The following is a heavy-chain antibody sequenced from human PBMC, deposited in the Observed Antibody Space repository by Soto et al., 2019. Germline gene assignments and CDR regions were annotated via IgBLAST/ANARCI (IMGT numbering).Heavy chain of an antibody. Sequence: SETLSLTCTVSGGSISSYYWSWIRQPPGKGLEWIGYIYYSGSTNYNPSLKSRVTISVDTSKNQFSLKLSSVTAADTAVFYCARDVLYCSSTSCQSRGWFDPWGQGTLVTVSS. D-gene: IGHD2-2*01. V-gene: IGHV4-59*01. CDR2: IYYSGST. CDR1: GGSISSYY. CDR3: ARDVLYCSSTSCQSRGWFDP. J-gene: IGHJ5*02.